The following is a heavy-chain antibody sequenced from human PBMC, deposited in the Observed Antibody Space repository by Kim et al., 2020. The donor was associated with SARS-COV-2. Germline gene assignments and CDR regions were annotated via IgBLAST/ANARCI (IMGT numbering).Heavy chain of an antibody. J-gene: IGHJ2*01. Sequence: DSVKGRFTISRDNAKNSLYLQMNSLRAEDTALYYCAKGSTVTFAYWYFDLWGRGTLVTVSS. D-gene: IGHD4-17*01. CDR3: AKGSTVTFAYWYFDL. V-gene: IGHV3-9*01.